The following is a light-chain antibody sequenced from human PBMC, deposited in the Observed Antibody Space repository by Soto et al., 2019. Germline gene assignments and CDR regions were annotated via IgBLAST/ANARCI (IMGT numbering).Light chain of an antibody. CDR2: GAS. CDR1: QSIRSSF. Sequence: EIVLTQSPGTLSLSPGEGATLSCRASQSIRSSFLAWFQQKPGQAPRLLIYGASSMATGVPDRFSGSGSGTEFALTISRLEPDDFAVYYCHQYGDSVWTFGQGTKVEIK. CDR3: HQYGDSVWT. V-gene: IGKV3-20*01. J-gene: IGKJ1*01.